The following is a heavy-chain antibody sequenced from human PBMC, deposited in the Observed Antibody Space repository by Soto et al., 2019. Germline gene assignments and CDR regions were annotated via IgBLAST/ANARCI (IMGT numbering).Heavy chain of an antibody. V-gene: IGHV1-69*13. CDR3: ARTWGYQLPSLSYYYYYGTDV. D-gene: IGHD2-2*01. CDR1: GGTFSSYD. J-gene: IGHJ6*02. Sequence: SVKVSCKASGGTFSSYDISWVRQAPGQGLEWMGGIIPIFGTANYAQKVQGRVTITADEYTSTAYMELRSLRSEDTAVYYCARTWGYQLPSLSYYYYYGTDVCGQGTTVTVFS. CDR2: IIPIFGTA.